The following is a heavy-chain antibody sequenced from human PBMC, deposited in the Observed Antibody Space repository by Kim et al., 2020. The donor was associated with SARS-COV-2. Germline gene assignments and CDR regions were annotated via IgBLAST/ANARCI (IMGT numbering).Heavy chain of an antibody. CDR3: ARRYCSSTSCTNDY. CDR2: ISTTGTTI. Sequence: GGSLRLSCAASGFTFTSYEMNWVRQAPGKGLEWISYISTTGTTIYFADSVKGRFTISRDNAKNSLYLQMNSLRADDTAVYYCARRYCSSTSCTNDYWGQGTLVTVDS. CDR1: GFTFTSYE. V-gene: IGHV3-48*03. J-gene: IGHJ4*02. D-gene: IGHD2-2*01.